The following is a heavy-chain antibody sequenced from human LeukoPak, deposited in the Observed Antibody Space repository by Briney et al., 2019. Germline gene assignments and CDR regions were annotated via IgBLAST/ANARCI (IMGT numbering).Heavy chain of an antibody. V-gene: IGHV1-18*01. Sequence: GASLKASCKASGYTFTSHGIRCVRQAPGQRLEWIGWISAYNGDTKYAQKTQGRVTMTTDASTSTAYMEVRSLRSDDTAVYYCARDPSNTSGYYAYLDYWGQGTLVTVSS. CDR3: ARDPSNTSGYYAYLDY. CDR1: GYTFTSHG. CDR2: ISAYNGDT. D-gene: IGHD6-19*01. J-gene: IGHJ4*02.